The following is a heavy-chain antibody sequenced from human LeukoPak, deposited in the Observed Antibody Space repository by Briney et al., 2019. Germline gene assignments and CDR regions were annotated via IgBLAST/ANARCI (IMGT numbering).Heavy chain of an antibody. Sequence: PGGSLRLSCAASGFTFSHYYMTWVRQAPGKGLEWVSSISGSSGYIFYADSVKGRFTISRDNAKNSLYLQMNSLRAEDTAVYYCAKTYQDIVVVPDSFFVHWGQGTLVTVSS. V-gene: IGHV3-21*06. D-gene: IGHD2-2*01. CDR2: ISGSSGYI. CDR3: AKTYQDIVVVPDSFFVH. J-gene: IGHJ4*02. CDR1: GFTFSHYY.